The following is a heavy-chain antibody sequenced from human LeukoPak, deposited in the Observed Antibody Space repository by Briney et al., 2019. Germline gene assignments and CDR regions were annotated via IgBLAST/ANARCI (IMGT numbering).Heavy chain of an antibody. J-gene: IGHJ4*02. CDR1: GYTFTGYY. CDR2: INRNSGGT. CDR3: ASSYGDVGYFDY. Sequence: ASVKVSCKASGYTFTGYYMHWVRQAPGQGLEWMGWINRNSGGTNYAQKFQGRVTMTRDTSISTAYMELSRLRSDDTAVYYCASSYGDVGYFDYWGQGTLVTVSS. D-gene: IGHD4-17*01. V-gene: IGHV1-2*02.